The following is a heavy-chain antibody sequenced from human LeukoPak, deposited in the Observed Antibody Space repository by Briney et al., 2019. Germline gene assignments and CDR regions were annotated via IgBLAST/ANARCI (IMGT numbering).Heavy chain of an antibody. D-gene: IGHD2-15*01. CDR3: ARHCSGGRCNYDY. CDR2: IKQDGSEK. J-gene: IGHJ4*02. CDR1: GFIFSNYW. V-gene: IGHV3-7*03. Sequence: GGSLRLSCVASGFIFSNYWMSWVRQAPGKGLEWVANIKQDGSEKYYVDSVKGRFTISRDNAKNSLYLQMDSLRAGDMAVYYCARHCSGGRCNYDYWGQGTLVTVSS.